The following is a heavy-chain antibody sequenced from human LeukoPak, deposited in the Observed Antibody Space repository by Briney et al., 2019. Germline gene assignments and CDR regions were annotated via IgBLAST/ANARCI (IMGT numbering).Heavy chain of an antibody. V-gene: IGHV3-48*03. J-gene: IGHJ4*02. CDR2: ISSSGSTI. CDR1: EFTFNSYA. CDR3: ARGPSPLKDYYFDY. Sequence: PGGSLRLSCAASEFTFNSYAVGWVRQAPGKGLEWVSYISSSGSTIYYADSVKGRFTISRDNAKNSLYLQMNSLRAEDTAVCYCARGPSPLKDYYFDYWGQGTLVTVSS.